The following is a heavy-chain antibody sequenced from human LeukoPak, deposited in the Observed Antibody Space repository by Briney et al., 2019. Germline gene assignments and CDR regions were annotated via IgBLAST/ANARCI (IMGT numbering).Heavy chain of an antibody. Sequence: GGSLRLSCAASGFTFSSYSMNWVRQAPGKGLEGVSSISSSSSYIYYADSVKGRFTISRDNAKNSLYLQMNSLRAEDTAVYYCAGAIAVAVAFDIWGQGTMVTVSS. CDR3: AGAIAVAVAFDI. V-gene: IGHV3-21*01. CDR2: ISSSSSYI. D-gene: IGHD6-19*01. J-gene: IGHJ3*02. CDR1: GFTFSSYS.